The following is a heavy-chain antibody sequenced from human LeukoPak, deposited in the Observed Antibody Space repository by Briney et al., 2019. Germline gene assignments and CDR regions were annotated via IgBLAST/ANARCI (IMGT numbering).Heavy chain of an antibody. J-gene: IGHJ3*02. V-gene: IGHV4-34*01. Sequence: SETLSLTCAAYGGSFSGYYWSWIRQPPGKGLEWVGEINHSGSPNYNVSLKSRVTISLDTSKKQFSLRLTSVAAADTAVYYCASLPVTHGAFDIWGQGTMVTVSS. CDR3: ASLPVTHGAFDI. CDR2: INHSGSP. CDR1: GGSFSGYY. D-gene: IGHD2-21*02.